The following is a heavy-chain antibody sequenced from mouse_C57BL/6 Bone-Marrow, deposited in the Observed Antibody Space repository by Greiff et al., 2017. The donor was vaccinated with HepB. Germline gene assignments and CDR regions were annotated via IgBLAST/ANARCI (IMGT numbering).Heavy chain of an antibody. Sequence: QVQLQQSGAELVRPGPSVKLSCKASGYTFTSYWMHWVKQRPGQGLEWIGVIDPSDSYTNYNQKFKGKATLTVDTSSSTAYMQLSSLTSEDSAVYYCATYYGSSYDAYWGQGTLVTVSA. CDR1: GYTFTSYW. J-gene: IGHJ3*01. CDR2: IDPSDSYT. V-gene: IGHV1-59*01. D-gene: IGHD1-1*01. CDR3: ATYYGSSYDAY.